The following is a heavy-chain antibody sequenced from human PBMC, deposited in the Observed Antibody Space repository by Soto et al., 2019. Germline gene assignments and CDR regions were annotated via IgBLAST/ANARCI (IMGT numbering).Heavy chain of an antibody. D-gene: IGHD2-2*01. J-gene: IGHJ4*02. CDR1: GFTFSSYG. CDR3: ARDRTDIVVVPADFDY. V-gene: IGHV3-33*01. Sequence: VGSLRLSCAASGFTFSSYGMHWVRQAPGKGLEWVAVIWYDGSNKYYADSVKGRFTISRDNSKNTLYLQMNSLRAEDTAVYYCARDRTDIVVVPADFDYWGQGTLVTVSS. CDR2: IWYDGSNK.